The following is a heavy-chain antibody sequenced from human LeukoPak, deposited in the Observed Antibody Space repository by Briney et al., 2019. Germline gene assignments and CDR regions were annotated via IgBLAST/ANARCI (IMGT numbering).Heavy chain of an antibody. CDR3: ARGGGYGQDFDY. Sequence: PGGSLRLSRAASEFTVSSNYMSWVRQAPGKGLEWVSVIYPGGNTYYADSVKGRFTISRDNSKNTLYLQMNILGADDTAVYYCARGGGYGQDFDYWGQGTLVTVSS. CDR1: EFTVSSNY. CDR2: IYPGGNT. D-gene: IGHD5-12*01. J-gene: IGHJ4*02. V-gene: IGHV3-53*01.